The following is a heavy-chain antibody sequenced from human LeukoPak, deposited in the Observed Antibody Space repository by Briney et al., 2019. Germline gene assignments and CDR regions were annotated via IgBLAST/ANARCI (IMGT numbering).Heavy chain of an antibody. CDR3: TRRAARWQFDL. V-gene: IGHV3-9*01. D-gene: IGHD5-24*01. CDR1: GFNFDDYA. CDR2: INWKTGNG. J-gene: IGHJ2*01. Sequence: GGSLRLSCADSGFNFDDYAMHWVRQAPGRGLEWVSGINWKTGNGIYADSVKGRFTISRDNAKNSLYLQMSSLRAEDTALYYCTRRAARWQFDLWGRGTLLTVSS.